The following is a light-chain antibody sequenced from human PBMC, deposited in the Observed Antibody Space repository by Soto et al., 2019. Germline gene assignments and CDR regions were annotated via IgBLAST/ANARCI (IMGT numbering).Light chain of an antibody. V-gene: IGKV3-15*01. J-gene: IGKJ1*01. Sequence: EIVMTQSPATLAVSPGERATLSCRASQSVSSKLAWYQQKPGQAPRLLIYGASTRATGIPARFSGSGSGTEFTLTISSLQSEDVAIYYCQQYNTWPPGGTCGQGTKVEIK. CDR2: GAS. CDR1: QSVSSK. CDR3: QQYNTWPPGGT.